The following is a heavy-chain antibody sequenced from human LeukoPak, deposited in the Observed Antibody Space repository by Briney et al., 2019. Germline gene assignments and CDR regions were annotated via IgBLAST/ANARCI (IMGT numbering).Heavy chain of an antibody. CDR2: ISAYNGNT. V-gene: IGHV1-18*01. Sequence: ASVKVSCKASGYTFTSYGISWVRQAPGQGLEWMGWISAYNGNTNYAQKLQGRVTMTTDTSTSTAYMELRSLRSDDTAVYYCARAPHVDIVAMDNWFDPWGQGTLVTVSS. CDR1: GYTFTSYG. D-gene: IGHD5-12*01. CDR3: ARAPHVDIVAMDNWFDP. J-gene: IGHJ5*02.